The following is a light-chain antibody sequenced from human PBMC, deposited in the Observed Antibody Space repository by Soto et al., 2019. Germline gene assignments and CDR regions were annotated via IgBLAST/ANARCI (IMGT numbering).Light chain of an antibody. Sequence: DIQMTQFPSSLSASVGDRVTITCRASQNIINFLNWYQQKPGKAPNLLIYGASSLQSGDPSRFSGSGSWTDFTLTIVNLQPEDFATYFCHQSYSTPYTFGQGTELEI. J-gene: IGKJ2*01. CDR3: HQSYSTPYT. CDR1: QNIINF. CDR2: GAS. V-gene: IGKV1-39*01.